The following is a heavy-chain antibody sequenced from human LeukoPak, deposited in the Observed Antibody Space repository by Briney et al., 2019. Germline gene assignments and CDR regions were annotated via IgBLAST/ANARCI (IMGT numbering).Heavy chain of an antibody. D-gene: IGHD2-21*01. J-gene: IGHJ4*02. V-gene: IGHV3-48*02. CDR1: GFTFSDYS. CDR2: INGLSSAI. CDR3: TRDGRAPDVVPFDH. Sequence: PGGSLRLSCAASGFTFSDYSMNWVRQAPGKEPEWVSYINGLSSAIYYADSVKGRFTISRENAKNSLSLQMHSLRDEDTAVYYCTRDGRAPDVVPFDHWGQGTLVTVSS.